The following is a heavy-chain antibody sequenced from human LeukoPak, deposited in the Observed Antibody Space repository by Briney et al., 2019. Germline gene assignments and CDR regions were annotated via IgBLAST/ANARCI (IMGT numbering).Heavy chain of an antibody. CDR2: IYYSGST. CDR3: ARHRQGGIYSSSWYGFDY. Sequence: PSETLSLTCTVSGGSISSYYWSWIRQPPGKGLEWIGYIYYSGSTNYNPSLKSRVTISVDTSKNQFSLKLSSVTPEDTAVYYCARHRQGGIYSSSWYGFDYWGQGTLVTVSS. J-gene: IGHJ4*02. D-gene: IGHD6-13*01. CDR1: GGSISSYY. V-gene: IGHV4-59*08.